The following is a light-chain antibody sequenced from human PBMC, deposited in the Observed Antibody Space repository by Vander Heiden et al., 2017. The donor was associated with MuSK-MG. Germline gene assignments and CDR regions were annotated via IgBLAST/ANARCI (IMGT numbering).Light chain of an antibody. CDR2: KDT. V-gene: IGLV3-25*03. CDR3: QSADSSVSHVI. J-gene: IGLJ2*01. Sequence: SYELTQPPSVSVSPAQTARITCSGDTLPKQYVYWYQQKPGQAPVVVIYKDTERPSGIPERFSGSSSGTTVTLTISGVQAEDEADYYCQSADSSVSHVIFGGGTKLTVL. CDR1: TLPKQY.